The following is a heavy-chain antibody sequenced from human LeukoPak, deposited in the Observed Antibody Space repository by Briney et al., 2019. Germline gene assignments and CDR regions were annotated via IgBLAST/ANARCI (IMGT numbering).Heavy chain of an antibody. CDR3: ATAVRSFCTSGVCSVRGYYGIEV. CDR2: INPYSGDT. Sequence: GASVKVPCKASGYTFNVYYMHWVRQAPGQGLEWLGWINPYSGDTNSAQKFQARVTMTTDTTINTTYMEVSRLRSDDTAVYYCATAVRSFCTSGVCSVRGYYGIEVWGQGATVIVSS. J-gene: IGHJ6*02. D-gene: IGHD2-8*01. CDR1: GYTFNVYY. V-gene: IGHV1-2*02.